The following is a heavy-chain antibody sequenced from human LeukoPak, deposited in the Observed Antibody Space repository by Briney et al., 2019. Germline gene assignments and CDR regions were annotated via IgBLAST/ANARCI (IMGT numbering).Heavy chain of an antibody. Sequence: SVKVSCKASGYTFTSYYMHWVRQAPGQGLEWMGGIIPIFHAPNYAQKFQGRVTITADESTNTAYMELNSLRAEDTAVYYCAKQDTTGTLVFNYWGQGTLVTVSS. D-gene: IGHD1-1*01. J-gene: IGHJ4*02. CDR3: AKQDTTGTLVFNY. CDR1: GYTFTSYY. CDR2: IIPIFHAP. V-gene: IGHV1-69*13.